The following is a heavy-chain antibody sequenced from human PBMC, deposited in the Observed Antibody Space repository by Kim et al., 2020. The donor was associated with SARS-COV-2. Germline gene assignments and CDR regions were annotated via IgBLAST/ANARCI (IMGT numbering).Heavy chain of an antibody. J-gene: IGHJ3*02. CDR1: GFTFSSYS. CDR3: ARDKPLWSGYYTPDAFDT. V-gene: IGHV3-21*01. CDR2: ISSSSSYI. D-gene: IGHD3-3*01. Sequence: GGSLRLSCAASGFTFSSYSMNWVRQAPGKGLEWVSSISSSSSYIYYADSVKGRFTISRDNAKNSLYLQMHSLRAEDTAVYYCARDKPLWSGYYTPDAFDTWGQGTMATVSS.